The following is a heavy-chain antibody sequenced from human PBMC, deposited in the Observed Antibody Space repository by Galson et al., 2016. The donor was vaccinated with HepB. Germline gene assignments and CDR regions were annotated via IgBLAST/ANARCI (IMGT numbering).Heavy chain of an antibody. CDR3: ARYRAATAYSDY. CDR2: ISAVNGNT. CDR1: GYTFTGYG. Sequence: SVKVSCKASGYTFTGYGISWVRQAPGQGLEWMGWISAVNGNTRYAQRFQDRVTMTIDTSTSTAFMELRSLRSDDTAVYYCARYRAATAYSDYWSQGTLVTVSS. J-gene: IGHJ4*02. D-gene: IGHD6-25*01. V-gene: IGHV1-18*01.